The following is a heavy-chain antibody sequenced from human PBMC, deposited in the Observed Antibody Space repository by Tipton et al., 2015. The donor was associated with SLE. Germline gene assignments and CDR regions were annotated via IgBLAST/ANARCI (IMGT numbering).Heavy chain of an antibody. CDR3: ARYIVVVRYFDY. Sequence: LRLSCAVYGGSFSRYYWSWLRQPPGKGLEWIGEVNHRGSTNYNPSLKSRVTISVDTSKNQFSLKLSSVTAADTAVYYCARYIVVVRYFDYWGQGTLVTVSS. CDR2: VNHRGST. CDR1: GGSFSRYY. D-gene: IGHD2-21*01. J-gene: IGHJ4*02. V-gene: IGHV4-34*01.